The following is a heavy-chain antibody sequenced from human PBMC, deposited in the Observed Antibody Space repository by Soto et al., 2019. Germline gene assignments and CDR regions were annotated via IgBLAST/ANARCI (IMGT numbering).Heavy chain of an antibody. Sequence: SETLSLACTVSGGSISSNDYYWDWIRQSPGKGLEWIGSIYYSGTTYYNPSLKSRVSMSVDTSRNQFSLKLSSVTAADTAVYFCARPTGGASSPRSFDYWGQGTEVT. CDR2: IYYSGTT. J-gene: IGHJ4*02. D-gene: IGHD1-26*01. V-gene: IGHV4-39*01. CDR1: GGSISSNDYY. CDR3: ARPTGGASSPRSFDY.